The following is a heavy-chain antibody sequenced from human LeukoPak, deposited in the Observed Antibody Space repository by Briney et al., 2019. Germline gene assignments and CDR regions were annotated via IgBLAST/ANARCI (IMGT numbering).Heavy chain of an antibody. CDR3: ARSTTVVTPVDY. V-gene: IGHV4-34*01. CDR2: INHSGST. CDR1: GGSFSGYY. D-gene: IGHD4-23*01. Sequence: SETLSLTCAVYGGSFSGYYWSWIRQPPGKGLEWIGEINHSGSTNYNPSLKSRVSISVDTSKNQFSLKLSSVTAADTAVYYCARSTTVVTPVDYWGQGTLVTVSP. J-gene: IGHJ4*02.